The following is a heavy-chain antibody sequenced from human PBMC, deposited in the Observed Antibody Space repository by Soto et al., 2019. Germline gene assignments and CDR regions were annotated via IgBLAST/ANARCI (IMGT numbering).Heavy chain of an antibody. J-gene: IGHJ3*01. CDR1: GFTFTNYA. CDR3: AKKGLGSLATYCNYGDCHYAFDL. D-gene: IGHD2-21*02. Sequence: EVQLLESGGGLVQPGGSLRLSCAASGFTFTNYAMSWVRQAPGKGLEWVSTVSGGGDGTYYADYVKGRFSTSRDNSRNTVYLQMNSLRDEDTAVYYCAKKGLGSLATYCNYGDCHYAFDLWGEGTIVSVAA. V-gene: IGHV3-23*01. CDR2: VSGGGDGT.